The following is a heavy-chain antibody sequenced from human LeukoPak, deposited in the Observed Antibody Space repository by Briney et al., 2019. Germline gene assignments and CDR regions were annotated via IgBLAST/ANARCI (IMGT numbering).Heavy chain of an antibody. CDR2: CSSSSSYI. V-gene: IGHV3-21*01. CDR3: AIGSSWYFEY. J-gene: IGHJ4*02. CDR1: GFTFRNEN. Sequence: PGGSLRLSGAASGFTFRNENMTWFRQAPGKGLEWVSSCSSSSSYIYYADSVKGRFTISRDNAKNSLYLQMNSLRAEDTAVYYCAIGSSWYFEYWGQGTLVTVSS. D-gene: IGHD6-13*01.